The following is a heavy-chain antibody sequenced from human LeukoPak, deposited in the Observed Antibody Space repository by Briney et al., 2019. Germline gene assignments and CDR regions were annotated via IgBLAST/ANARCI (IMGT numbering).Heavy chain of an antibody. CDR3: ARDRYDFWSCYYYYYYYCGMDV. CDR1: GFTFSSYS. D-gene: IGHD3-3*01. CDR2: INSSNSYI. V-gene: IGHV3-21*01. J-gene: IGHJ6*02. Sequence: KPGGSLRLSCAASGFTFSSYSMNWVRQTPGKGLDWVSSINSSNSYIYYADSVKGRFTISRDNAKNSLYLQMNSLKAEDTAVYYCARDRYDFWSCYYYYYYYCGMDVWGQGTTVTVSS.